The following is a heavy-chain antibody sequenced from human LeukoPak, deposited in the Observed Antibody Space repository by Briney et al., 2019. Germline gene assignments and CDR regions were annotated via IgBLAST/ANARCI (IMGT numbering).Heavy chain of an antibody. CDR2: IYHSGST. Sequence: SETLSLTCTASGYSISSGYYWGWIRQPPGKGLEWIGSIYHSGSTYYNPSLKSRVTISVDTSKNQFSLKLSSVTAADTAVYYCARDGIMTTLDYWGQGTLVTVSS. CDR3: ARDGIMTTLDY. J-gene: IGHJ4*02. CDR1: GYSISSGYY. V-gene: IGHV4-38-2*02. D-gene: IGHD3-16*01.